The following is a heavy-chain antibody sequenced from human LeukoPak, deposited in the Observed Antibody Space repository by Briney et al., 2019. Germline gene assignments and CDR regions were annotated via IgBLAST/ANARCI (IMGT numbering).Heavy chain of an antibody. CDR2: INPNSGGT. V-gene: IGHV1-2*02. J-gene: IGHJ6*03. D-gene: IGHD3-16*01. CDR3: ARVWGDYYYMDV. Sequence: ASVKVSCKASGYTFTDYYMHWVRQAPGQGLEWMGWINPNSGGTNYAQKFQGRVTMTRDTSISTVYMELSRLRSDDTAVYYCARVWGDYYYMDVWGKGTTVTVSS. CDR1: GYTFTDYY.